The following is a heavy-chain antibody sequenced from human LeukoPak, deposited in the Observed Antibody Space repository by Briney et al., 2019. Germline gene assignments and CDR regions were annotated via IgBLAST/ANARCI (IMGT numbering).Heavy chain of an antibody. J-gene: IGHJ5*02. CDR2: ISSSSAYI. V-gene: IGHV3-21*01. CDR1: GFIFSDYS. CDR3: QYGSGSYYNIPDNWFDP. D-gene: IGHD3-10*01. Sequence: GGSLRLSCVASGFIFSDYSMDWVRQAPGKGLEWVSSISSSSAYIFYSDSVEGRFTISRDNAKNSLYLQMNSLRAEDTAVYYCQYGSGSYYNIPDNWFDPWGQGTLVTVSS.